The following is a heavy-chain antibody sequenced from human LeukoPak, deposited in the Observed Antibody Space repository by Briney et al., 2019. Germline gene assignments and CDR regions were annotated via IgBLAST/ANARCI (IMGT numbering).Heavy chain of an antibody. Sequence: GESLKISCKGYGYSFNNYCIGRVRQMPGKGPEGMGIIHCRDSDTRYSPSLQGQVTMSADKSIKTAYLQWSSLKALDTAMYYCARRQGCSNTGCPPDYWGQGTLVTVSS. CDR3: ARRQGCSNTGCPPDY. CDR1: GYSFNNYC. V-gene: IGHV5-51*01. D-gene: IGHD2-2*01. J-gene: IGHJ4*02. CDR2: IHCRDSDT.